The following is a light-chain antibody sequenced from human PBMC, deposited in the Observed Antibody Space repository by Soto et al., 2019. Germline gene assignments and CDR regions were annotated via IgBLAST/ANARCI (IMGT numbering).Light chain of an antibody. J-gene: IGKJ1*01. CDR2: RAS. Sequence: DIQMTQSPSTLSASLLDRITMXSRASQTISTWLAWYQQKPGKAPKLLIYRASSLESGVPSRFSGSGSGTEFTLTISSLQPDDFATYYCQQYNSYSTFGQGTKVDIK. CDR1: QTISTW. CDR3: QQYNSYST. V-gene: IGKV1-5*03.